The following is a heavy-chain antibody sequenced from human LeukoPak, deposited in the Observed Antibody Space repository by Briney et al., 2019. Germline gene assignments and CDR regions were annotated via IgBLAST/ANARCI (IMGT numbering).Heavy chain of an antibody. V-gene: IGHV3-7*01. Sequence: PGGSLRLSCAASGFIFSSYWMSWVRQAPGKGLERVASMRPDGSEDYCMDSVKGRFTISRDNAENSLYLQMNSLRAEDTAVYYCARVMGGVTTYDYWGQGTLVTVSS. J-gene: IGHJ4*02. CDR2: MRPDGSED. CDR1: GFIFSSYW. D-gene: IGHD4-11*01. CDR3: ARVMGGVTTYDY.